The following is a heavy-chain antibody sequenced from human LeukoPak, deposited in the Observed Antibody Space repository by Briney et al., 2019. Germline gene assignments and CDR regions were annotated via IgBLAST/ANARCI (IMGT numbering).Heavy chain of an antibody. CDR2: FDPEDGET. J-gene: IGHJ4*02. CDR3: ATDHGDVDTATY. V-gene: IGHV1-24*01. D-gene: IGHD5-18*01. CDR1: GYTLTELS. Sequence: ASVKVSCKVSGYTLTELSMHWVRQSPGKGLEWMGGFDPEDGETIYAQKFQGRVTMTEDTSTDTAYMELSSLRSEDTAVYYCATDHGDVDTATYWGQGTLITVSS.